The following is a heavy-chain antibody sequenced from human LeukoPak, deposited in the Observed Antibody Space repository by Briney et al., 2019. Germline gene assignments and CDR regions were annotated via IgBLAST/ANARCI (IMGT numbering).Heavy chain of an antibody. Sequence: PGGSLRLSCAASGFTFSRYWMHWLRQAPGKGLEWVSSISSGGSYIYYADSVKGRFTISRDNAENSLYLHMNSLTAEDTAVYYCTSAMQDSVPTLGKWGQGTLVTVSS. J-gene: IGHJ4*02. CDR1: GFTFSRYW. CDR2: ISSGGSYI. D-gene: IGHD3-16*01. CDR3: TSAMQDSVPTLGK. V-gene: IGHV3-21*01.